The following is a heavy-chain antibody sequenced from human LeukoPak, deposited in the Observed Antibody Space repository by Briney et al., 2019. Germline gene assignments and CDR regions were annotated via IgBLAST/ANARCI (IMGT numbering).Heavy chain of an antibody. D-gene: IGHD1-26*01. CDR1: GGSISSSSYY. Sequence: PSETLSLTCTVSGGSISSSSYYWGWIRQPPGKGLEWIGSIYYSGSTYYNPSLKSRVTISVDTSKNQFSLKLSSVTAADTAVYYCAILYSGSYSDAFDIWGQGTMVTVSS. V-gene: IGHV4-39*07. CDR2: IYYSGST. CDR3: AILYSGSYSDAFDI. J-gene: IGHJ3*02.